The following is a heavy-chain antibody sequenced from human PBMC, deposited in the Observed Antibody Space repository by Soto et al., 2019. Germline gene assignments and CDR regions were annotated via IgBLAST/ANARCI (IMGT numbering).Heavy chain of an antibody. CDR3: ASGCHLALTGSDVYYRLDV. J-gene: IGHJ6*02. CDR1: GFSLTSFT. CDR2: ISYDGSKK. V-gene: IGHV3-30-3*01. D-gene: IGHD2-21*02. Sequence: QEHLVESGGGVVQPGKSLRLSCTASGFSLTSFTVHWVRQAPGKGLEWVTLISYDGSKKDYIDSVKGRFTISGDNFKNAVYMEIDNLRPEDTAVYFCASGCHLALTGSDVYYRLDVCGQGTTVTVSS.